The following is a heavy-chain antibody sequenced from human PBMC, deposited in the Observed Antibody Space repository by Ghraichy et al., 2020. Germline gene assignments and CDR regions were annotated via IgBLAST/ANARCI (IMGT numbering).Heavy chain of an antibody. CDR2: ISGSGGST. D-gene: IGHD1-26*01. V-gene: IGHV3-23*01. Sequence: GGSLRLSCAASGFTFSSYAMSWVRQAPGKGLEWVSAISGSGGSTYYADSVKGRFTISRDNSKNTLYLQMNSLRAEDTAVYYCAKDRGGPTSIVGARDVWGQGTTVTVSS. J-gene: IGHJ6*02. CDR3: AKDRGGPTSIVGARDV. CDR1: GFTFSSYA.